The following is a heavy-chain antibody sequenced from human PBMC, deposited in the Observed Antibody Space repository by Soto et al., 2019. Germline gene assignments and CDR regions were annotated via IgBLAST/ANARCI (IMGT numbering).Heavy chain of an antibody. J-gene: IGHJ4*02. V-gene: IGHV3-23*01. CDR2: LSGSGGTT. CDR3: ANSADRISWYYFDY. Sequence: WSLRLSWAASGFTFSSYAMSWVRQAPGKGLEWVSTLSGSGGTTYYADSVKGRFTIARDNSKNTLYMQMNSLRAEDTAVYYCANSADRISWYYFDYWGQGTLVTVSS. CDR1: GFTFSSYA. D-gene: IGHD6-13*01.